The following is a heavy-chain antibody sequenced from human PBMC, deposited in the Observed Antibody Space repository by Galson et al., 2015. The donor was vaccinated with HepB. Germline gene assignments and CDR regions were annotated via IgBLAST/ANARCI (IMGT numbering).Heavy chain of an antibody. V-gene: IGHV3-7*03. J-gene: IGHJ6*03. D-gene: IGHD2-2*01. Sequence: SLRLSCAASGFTFSSYWMSWVRQAPGKGLEWVASIKEDGSDIKYVDSVKGRFTISRDNAKNSLWLQMNSLRAEDTAVYYCAKIPLYCSNTSCKRTFYYYYMDVWGKGTTFTVSS. CDR1: GFTFSSYW. CDR2: IKEDGSDI. CDR3: AKIPLYCSNTSCKRTFYYYYMDV.